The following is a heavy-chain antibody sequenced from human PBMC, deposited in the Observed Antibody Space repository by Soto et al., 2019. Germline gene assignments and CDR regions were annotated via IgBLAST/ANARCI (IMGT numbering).Heavy chain of an antibody. CDR2: ISAYNGNT. V-gene: IGHV1-18*01. CDR3: ARGPGGAADGDYYYYYMDV. J-gene: IGHJ6*03. Sequence: ASVKVSCKASGYTFTSYGISWVRQAPGQGLEWMGWISAYNGNTNYAQKLQGRVTMTTDTSTSTAYMELRSLRSDDTAVYYCARGPGGAADGDYYYYYMDVWGKGTTVTVSS. CDR1: GYTFTSYG. D-gene: IGHD1-26*01.